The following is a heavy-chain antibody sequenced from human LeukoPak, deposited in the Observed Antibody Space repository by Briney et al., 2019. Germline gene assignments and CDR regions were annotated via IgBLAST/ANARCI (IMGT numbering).Heavy chain of an antibody. CDR3: ASDYDSSGYYYMAGYYFDY. D-gene: IGHD3-22*01. J-gene: IGHJ4*02. CDR2: ISGSGGST. CDR1: GLTFSSYA. Sequence: GGSLRLSCAASGLTFSSYAMRCVRQAPGEGMGWVLAISGSGGSTYYEDSGKGRFNISRDNSKNTLYLQMNSLRAEDTAVYYCASDYDSSGYYYMAGYYFDYWGQGTLVTVSS. V-gene: IGHV3-23*01.